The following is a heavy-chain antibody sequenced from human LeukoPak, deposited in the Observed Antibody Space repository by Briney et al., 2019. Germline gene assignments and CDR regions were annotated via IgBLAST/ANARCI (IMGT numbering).Heavy chain of an antibody. Sequence: GGSLRLSCAASGFTFSSYAMSWVRQAPGKGLEWVSSISGSGASTYYADSVKGLFTISRDNSKNTLYLQMNSLRAEDTAVYYCAKVQPTVTSHFDYWGQGTLVTVSS. CDR2: ISGSGAST. V-gene: IGHV3-23*01. J-gene: IGHJ4*02. D-gene: IGHD4-17*01. CDR3: AKVQPTVTSHFDY. CDR1: GFTFSSYA.